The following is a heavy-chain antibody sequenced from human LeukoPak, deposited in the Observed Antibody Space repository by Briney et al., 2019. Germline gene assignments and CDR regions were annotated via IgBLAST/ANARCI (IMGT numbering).Heavy chain of an antibody. V-gene: IGHV3-48*01. Sequence: GGSLRLSCAASGFTFSSLAMHWVRQAPGKGLEWVSYISSSSSTIYYADSVKGRFTISRDNAKNSLYLQMNSLRAEDTAVYYCARGAYYYEDWGQGTLVTVSS. J-gene: IGHJ4*02. CDR1: GFTFSSLA. CDR2: ISSSSSTI. CDR3: ARGAYYYED. D-gene: IGHD3-22*01.